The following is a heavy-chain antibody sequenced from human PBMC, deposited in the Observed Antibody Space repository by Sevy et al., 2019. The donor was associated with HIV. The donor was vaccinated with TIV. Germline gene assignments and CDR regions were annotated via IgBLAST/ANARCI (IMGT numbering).Heavy chain of an antibody. J-gene: IGHJ4*02. D-gene: IGHD3-22*01. CDR2: ISGSGGST. Sequence: GGSLRLSCAASGFTFSSYAMSWVRQAPGKGLEWVSAISGSGGSTYYADSVKGRFTISRDNSKNTLYLQMNSLRADDTAVYYCATVDSSGYYSVSGFDYWGQGTLVTVSS. CDR1: GFTFSSYA. V-gene: IGHV3-23*01. CDR3: ATVDSSGYYSVSGFDY.